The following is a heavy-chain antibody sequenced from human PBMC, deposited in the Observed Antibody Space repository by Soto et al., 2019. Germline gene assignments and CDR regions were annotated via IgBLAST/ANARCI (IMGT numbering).Heavy chain of an antibody. CDR3: ARGVPFDY. J-gene: IGHJ4*02. CDR2: IYWDDDK. CDR1: EFSLSTSGVA. D-gene: IGHD3-10*01. Sequence: QITLKESGPTLLKPTETLTLTCTFYEFSLSTSGVAVGWIRQPPGKALEWLALIYWDDDKRYSPSLKSRLTITKDTSKNQVVLTMTNIDPADTATYSCARGVPFDYWGQGTLVTVSS. V-gene: IGHV2-5*02.